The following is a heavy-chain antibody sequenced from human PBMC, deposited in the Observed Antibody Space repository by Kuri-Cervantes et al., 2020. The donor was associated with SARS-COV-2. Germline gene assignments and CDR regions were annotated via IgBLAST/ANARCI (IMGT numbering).Heavy chain of an antibody. CDR2: IDWDDDK. Sequence: SGPTLVKPTQTLTLTCTFSGFSLSTSGMCVSWIRQPPGKALEWLARIDWDDDKYYSTSLKTRLTISKDTSKNQVVLTMTNMDPVDTATYYCARSSHYYDSSGLRNDAFDIWGQGTMVTVSS. CDR1: GFSLSTSGMC. V-gene: IGHV2-70*11. CDR3: ARSSHYYDSSGLRNDAFDI. D-gene: IGHD3-22*01. J-gene: IGHJ3*02.